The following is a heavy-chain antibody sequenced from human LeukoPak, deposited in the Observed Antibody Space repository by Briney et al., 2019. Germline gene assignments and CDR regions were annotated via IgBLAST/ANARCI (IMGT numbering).Heavy chain of an antibody. J-gene: IGHJ6*04. D-gene: IGHD3-10*01. CDR1: GGSISSGDYY. V-gene: IGHV4-30-4*01. CDR3: ARGVNLITMVRGVINAAGLDYYYYGMDV. Sequence: PSQTLSLTCTVSGGSISSGDYYWSWIRQPPGKGLEWIGYIYYSGSTYYNPSLKSRVTISVDTSKNQFSLKLSSVTAADTAVYYCARGVNLITMVRGVINAAGLDYYYYGMDVWGKGTTVTVSS. CDR2: IYYSGST.